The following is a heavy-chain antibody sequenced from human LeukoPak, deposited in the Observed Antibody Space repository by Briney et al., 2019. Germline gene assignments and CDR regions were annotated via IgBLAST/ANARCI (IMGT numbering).Heavy chain of an antibody. D-gene: IGHD3-16*01. V-gene: IGHV3-30*19. CDR1: GFTFSSYG. CDR3: ASISGASWGDF. CDR2: ISSDGNNK. Sequence: PGGSLRLSCAASGFTFSSYGMHWVRQAPGKGLEWVAVISSDGNNKYYVDSVKGRFSISRDNSKNTLYLQMTSLRADDTAMYFCASISGASWGDFWGQGTQVTVSS. J-gene: IGHJ4*02.